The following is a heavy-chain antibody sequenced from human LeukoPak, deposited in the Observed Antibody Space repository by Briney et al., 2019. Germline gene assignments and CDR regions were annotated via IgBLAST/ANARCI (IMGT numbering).Heavy chain of an antibody. CDR1: GGSISSGSYY. CDR2: IYTNGYA. J-gene: IGHJ4*02. D-gene: IGHD2-21*01. V-gene: IGHV4-61*02. Sequence: PSETLSLTCTVSGGSISSGSYYWSWIRQPAGKGLEWIGRIYTNGYANYNPSLKSRVTISVDTSKNQFSLKLNSVTAADTAVYYCARLGDGDSWYYFDYWGQGTLVTVSS. CDR3: ARLGDGDSWYYFDY.